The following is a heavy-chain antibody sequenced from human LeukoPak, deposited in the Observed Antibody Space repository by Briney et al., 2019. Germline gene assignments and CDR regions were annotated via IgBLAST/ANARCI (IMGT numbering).Heavy chain of an antibody. CDR1: GFTFSSYW. CDR2: INSDGSLT. Sequence: GGSLRLSCAASGFTFSSYWMHWVRQAPGKGLVWVSRINSDGSLTRYADSVKGRFTISRDNSKNTLYLQMNSLRAEDTAVYYCARDLVQLWSKDFWGQGTLVTVSS. D-gene: IGHD5-18*01. V-gene: IGHV3-74*01. J-gene: IGHJ4*02. CDR3: ARDLVQLWSKDF.